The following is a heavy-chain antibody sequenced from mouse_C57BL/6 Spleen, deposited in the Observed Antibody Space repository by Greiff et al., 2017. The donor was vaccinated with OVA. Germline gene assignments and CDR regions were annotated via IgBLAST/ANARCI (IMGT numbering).Heavy chain of an antibody. CDR3: AMTMSGYFDV. CDR1: GYSITSGYY. CDR2: ISYDGSN. J-gene: IGHJ1*03. Sequence: DVQLQESGPGLVKPSQSLSLTCSVTGYSITSGYYWNWIRQFPGNKLEWMGYISYDGSNNYNPSLKNRISITRDTSKNQFFLKLKSVTTEDTATYYCAMTMSGYFDVWGTGTTVTVSS. V-gene: IGHV3-6*01.